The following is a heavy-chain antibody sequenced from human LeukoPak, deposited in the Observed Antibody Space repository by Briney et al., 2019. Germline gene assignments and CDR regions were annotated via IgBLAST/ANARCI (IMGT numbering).Heavy chain of an antibody. CDR2: IYDSGST. D-gene: IGHD3-3*01. V-gene: IGHV4-30-4*08. CDR1: GGSISSGDYY. CDR3: ARGYDFWSGSGENYYYMDV. Sequence: PSQTLSLTCTVSGGSISSGDYYWTWIRQPPGKGLEWIGYIYDSGSTYYSPSLKSRVTISLDPSKNQFSLKVSSVTAADTAVYYCARGYDFWSGSGENYYYMDVWGKGITVTVSS. J-gene: IGHJ6*03.